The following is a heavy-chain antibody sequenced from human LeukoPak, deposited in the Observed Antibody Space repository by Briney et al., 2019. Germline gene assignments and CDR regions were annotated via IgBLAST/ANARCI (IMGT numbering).Heavy chain of an antibody. CDR1: GGSISSGGYY. CDR3: ARSRAEWLLYDYYYYGMDV. Sequence: SQTLSLTCTVSGGSISSGGYYWSWIRQHPGKGLEWIGYIYYSGSTYYNPSLKSRVTISVDTSKNQFSLKLSSVTAADTAVYYCARSRAEWLLYDYYYYGMDVWGQGTTVTVSS. V-gene: IGHV4-31*03. D-gene: IGHD3-3*01. CDR2: IYYSGST. J-gene: IGHJ6*02.